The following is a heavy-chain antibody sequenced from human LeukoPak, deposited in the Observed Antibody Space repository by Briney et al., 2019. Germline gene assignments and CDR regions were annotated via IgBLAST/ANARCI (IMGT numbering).Heavy chain of an antibody. CDR1: GFTFSTYG. J-gene: IGHJ4*02. CDR3: ARVRDGYNGFDY. CDR2: IWYDGSNK. D-gene: IGHD5-24*01. Sequence: GGSLRLSCAASGFTFSTYGMHWVRQAPGKGLEWLTDIWYDGSNKYYTDSVKGRFTMSRDNARSTLYLQMNSLRAEDTAVYYCARVRDGYNGFDYWGQGTLVTVSS. V-gene: IGHV3-33*01.